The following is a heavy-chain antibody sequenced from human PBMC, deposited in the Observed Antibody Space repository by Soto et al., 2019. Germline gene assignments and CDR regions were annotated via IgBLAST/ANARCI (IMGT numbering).Heavy chain of an antibody. CDR2: ISYDGSNK. Sequence: GESLKISCAASGFTFSSYGMHWVRQAPGKGLEWVAVISYDGSNKYYADSVKGRFTISRDNSKNTLYLQMNSLRAEDTAVYYCAKDLSSWYFADAFDIWGQGTMVT. CDR1: GFTFSSYG. CDR3: AKDLSSWYFADAFDI. J-gene: IGHJ3*02. D-gene: IGHD6-13*01. V-gene: IGHV3-30*18.